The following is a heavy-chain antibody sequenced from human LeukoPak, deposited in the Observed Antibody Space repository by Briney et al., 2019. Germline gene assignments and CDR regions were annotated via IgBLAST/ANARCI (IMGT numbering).Heavy chain of an antibody. CDR3: SIVVVVDSVYFDY. CDR1: GFTFSSYS. D-gene: IGHD2-15*01. Sequence: GGSLRLSCAASGFTFSSYSMNWVRQAPGKGLEWVSYISSSSSTIYYADSVKGRFTISRDNAKNSLYLQMNSLRAEDTAVYYCSIVVVVDSVYFDYWGQGTLVTVSS. J-gene: IGHJ4*02. V-gene: IGHV3-48*01. CDR2: ISSSSSTI.